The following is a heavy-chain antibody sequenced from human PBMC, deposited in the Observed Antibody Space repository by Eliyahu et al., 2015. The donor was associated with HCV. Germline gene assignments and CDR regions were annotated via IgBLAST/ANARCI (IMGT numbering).Heavy chain of an antibody. V-gene: IGHV3-64D*06. D-gene: IGHD6-19*01. J-gene: IGHJ2*01. CDR3: VKANPIKGSGWYVRYFDL. CDR1: GFXFXXXA. CDR2: ISSNGDYT. Sequence: EVQLVESGGGLVQPGGSLRLSCSASGFXFXXXAMHWVRQAPGKGLEYVSAISSNGDYTYYADSVKGRFTISRDNSKNTLYLQMSSLRAEDTTVYYCVKANPIKGSGWYVRYFDLWGRGTLVTVSS.